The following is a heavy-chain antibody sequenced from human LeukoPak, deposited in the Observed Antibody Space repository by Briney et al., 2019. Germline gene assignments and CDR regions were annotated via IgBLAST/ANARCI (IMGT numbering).Heavy chain of an antibody. CDR2: FSGSGGST. CDR3: AGGATRSFYYYAMDV. V-gene: IGHV3-23*01. Sequence: GGSLRLSCAASGFTFSSYAMSWVRQAPGKGLEWVSGFSGSGGSTYYADSVKGRFTISRDNSKNTLYLQMNSLTAEDTAVYYCAGGATRSFYYYAMDVWGQGTTVTVSS. D-gene: IGHD5-12*01. J-gene: IGHJ6*02. CDR1: GFTFSSYA.